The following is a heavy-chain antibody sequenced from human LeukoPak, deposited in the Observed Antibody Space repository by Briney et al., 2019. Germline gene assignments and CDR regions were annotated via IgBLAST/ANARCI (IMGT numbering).Heavy chain of an antibody. CDR2: IYFSGST. D-gene: IGHD5-12*01. CDR1: GGSISSSSYY. J-gene: IGHJ4*02. CDR3: ARELIVATRFDY. V-gene: IGHV4-39*07. Sequence: PSETLSLTCTVSGGSISSSSYYWGWIRQPPGKGLGWIGSIYFSGSTYYTPSLKSRVTISVDTSKNKFSLKLSSVTSADTAVYYCARELIVATRFDYWGQGTLVTVSS.